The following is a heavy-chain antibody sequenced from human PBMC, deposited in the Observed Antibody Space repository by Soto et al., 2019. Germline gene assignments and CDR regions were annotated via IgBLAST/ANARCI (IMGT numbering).Heavy chain of an antibody. V-gene: IGHV6-1*01. J-gene: IGHJ6*02. CDR2: TYYRSKWYN. Sequence: SQTLPLTCAISGDSVSSNSAAWNWIRQSPSRGLEWLGRTYYRSKWYNDYAVSVKGRITINPDTSKNQFSLQLNSVTPEDTAVYYCARVRAGTTEAGLDYYYGMDVWGQGTTVTVSS. D-gene: IGHD1-7*01. CDR3: ARVRAGTTEAGLDYYYGMDV. CDR1: GDSVSSNSAA.